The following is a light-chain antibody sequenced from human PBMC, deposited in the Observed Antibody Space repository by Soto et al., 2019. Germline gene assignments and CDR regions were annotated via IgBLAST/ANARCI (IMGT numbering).Light chain of an antibody. CDR3: QQFSSYPLT. CDR2: DAS. Sequence: EIGMTQYPGTLSLSPGERATLSCRASQTVRNNYLAWYQQKPGQAPRLLIYDASSRATGIPDRLSGGGYGTDLTITISRMETEDFEVYYCQQFSSYPLTFGGGTKVDIK. J-gene: IGKJ4*01. V-gene: IGKV3-20*01. CDR1: QTVRNNY.